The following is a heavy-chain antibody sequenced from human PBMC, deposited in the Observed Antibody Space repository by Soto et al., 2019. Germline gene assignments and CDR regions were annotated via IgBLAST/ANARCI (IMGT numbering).Heavy chain of an antibody. CDR2: INPSGGST. J-gene: IGHJ3*02. Sequence: ASVKVSCKASGYTFTSYYMHWVRQAPGQGLEWMGIINPSGGSTSYAQKFQGRVTMTRDTSTSTAYMELSSLRSEDTAVYYCAAVRKLQGYYDSSGPNDAFDIWGQGTMVTVSS. D-gene: IGHD3-22*01. V-gene: IGHV1-46*01. CDR3: AAVRKLQGYYDSSGPNDAFDI. CDR1: GYTFTSYY.